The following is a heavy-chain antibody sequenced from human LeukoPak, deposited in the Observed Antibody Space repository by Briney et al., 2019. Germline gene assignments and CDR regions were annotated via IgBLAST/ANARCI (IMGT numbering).Heavy chain of an antibody. CDR1: GGSIDSDYYH. J-gene: IGHJ4*02. D-gene: IGHD6-13*01. CDR3: ARHLKQQPHDY. CDR2: IYYSGST. V-gene: IGHV4-39*01. Sequence: SETLSLNCSVSGGSIDSDYYHWAWIRQPPGKGLEWIGSIYYSGSTYYNPSLKSRVTMSVDRSQSQFSLKLSSVTAADTAVYYCARHLKQQPHDYWGQGTLVTVSS.